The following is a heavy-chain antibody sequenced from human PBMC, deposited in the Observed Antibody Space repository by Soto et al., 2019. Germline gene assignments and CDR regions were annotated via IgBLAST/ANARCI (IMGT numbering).Heavy chain of an antibody. CDR3: ARDGLYSSGWYYD. CDR1: GFTFSSYA. Sequence: QVQLVESGGGVVQPGRSLRLSCAASGFTFSSYAMHWVRQAPGKGLEWVAVISYDGSNKYYADSVKGRFTISRDNSKNTLYLQMNSLRAEDTAVYYCARDGLYSSGWYYDWGQGTLVTVSS. CDR2: ISYDGSNK. D-gene: IGHD6-19*01. V-gene: IGHV3-30-3*01. J-gene: IGHJ4*02.